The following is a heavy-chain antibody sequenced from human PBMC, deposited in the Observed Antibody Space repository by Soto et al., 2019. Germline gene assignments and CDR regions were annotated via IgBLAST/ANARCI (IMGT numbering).Heavy chain of an antibody. D-gene: IGHD4-17*01. CDR3: ARDPNGDYIGAFDI. J-gene: IGHJ3*02. CDR1: RFTFRNYA. Sequence: EVQLLESGGGLVQPGGSLRLSCATSRFTFRNYAMTWVRQAPVKGLQWVSSIWGSGDSTNYADSVRGRFTISRDSSKNTLYLQMNSLRAEDTAVYYCARDPNGDYIGAFDIWGQGIVVTVSS. V-gene: IGHV3-23*01. CDR2: IWGSGDST.